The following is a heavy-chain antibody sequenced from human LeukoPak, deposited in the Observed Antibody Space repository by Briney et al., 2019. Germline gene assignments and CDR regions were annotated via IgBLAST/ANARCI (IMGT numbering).Heavy chain of an antibody. V-gene: IGHV3-30*01. Sequence: GGSPRLSCAASGFSFSNYAMHWVRQAPGKGLEWVAVISYDGSNKYYADSVKGRFTISRDNSKNRLYLQMNSLRAEDTAVCYCARGGPYDFWSGYEDRYYMDVWGKGTTVTVSS. CDR3: ARGGPYDFWSGYEDRYYMDV. D-gene: IGHD3-3*01. CDR2: ISYDGSNK. CDR1: GFSFSNYA. J-gene: IGHJ6*03.